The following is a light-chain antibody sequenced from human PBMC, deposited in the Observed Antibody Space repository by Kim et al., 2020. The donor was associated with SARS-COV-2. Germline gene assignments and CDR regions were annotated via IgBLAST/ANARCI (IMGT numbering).Light chain of an antibody. Sequence: ASVGDRVTFTCRARQGINSALAWYQQKLGKAPKLLSFYASNLESGVTSRFSGSGSGTDFTLTISSLQPEDFATYYCQQVHTYPLTFGGGTKVDIK. CDR1: QGINSA. V-gene: IGKV1-13*02. CDR3: QQVHTYPLT. CDR2: YAS. J-gene: IGKJ4*01.